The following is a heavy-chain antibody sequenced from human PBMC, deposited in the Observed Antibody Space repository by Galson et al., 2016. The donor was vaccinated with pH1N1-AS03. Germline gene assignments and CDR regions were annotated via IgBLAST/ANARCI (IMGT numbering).Heavy chain of an antibody. CDR2: ITGSDVTT. D-gene: IGHD3-9*01. Sequence: SLRLSCAASGFTFSSYSMNWVRQAPGKVLEWVSYITGSDVTTYADSVKGRFSISRDNSKNMLYLQMNSLRAEDTAVYYCARALSEQYYDILTGNDPWGQGTLVTVSS. CDR1: GFTFSSYS. CDR3: ARALSEQYYDILTGNDP. J-gene: IGHJ5*02. V-gene: IGHV3-23*01.